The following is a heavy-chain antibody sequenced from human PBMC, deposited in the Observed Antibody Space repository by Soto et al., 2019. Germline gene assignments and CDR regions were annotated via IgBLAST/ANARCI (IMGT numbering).Heavy chain of an antibody. D-gene: IGHD1-1*01. CDR2: IYYNGST. V-gene: IGHV4-31*03. Sequence: SETLSLTCTVSGVFISSSAYYWSWIRHHPGKGLEWIGNIYYNGSTYYTPSLKSRVTISLDTSKNQFSLKLSSVTAADTAVYYCARYRFSGNWPKFDYWGQGTLVTVSS. J-gene: IGHJ4*02. CDR3: ARYRFSGNWPKFDY. CDR1: GVFISSSAYY.